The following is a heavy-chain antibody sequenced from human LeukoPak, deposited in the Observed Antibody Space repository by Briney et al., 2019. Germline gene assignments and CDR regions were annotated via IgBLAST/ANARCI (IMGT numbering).Heavy chain of an antibody. Sequence: AGGSLRLSCAASGXTFTGYVMHWVRQAPGKGLQWVALISYDGSNKYYADSVKGRFTISRDNSKNTLYLQMNSLRAEDTAVYYCARPRGAAAGTFGFDPWGQGTLVTVSS. D-gene: IGHD6-13*01. CDR3: ARPRGAAAGTFGFDP. CDR1: GXTFTGYV. J-gene: IGHJ5*02. CDR2: ISYDGSNK. V-gene: IGHV3-30*03.